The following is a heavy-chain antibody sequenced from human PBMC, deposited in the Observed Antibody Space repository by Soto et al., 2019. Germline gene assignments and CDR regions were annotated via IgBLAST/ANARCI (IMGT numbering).Heavy chain of an antibody. CDR1: GGTFSSYA. CDR2: IIPIFGTA. CDR3: ARASGSRSGWYPYYGMDV. Sequence: QVQLVQSGAEVKKPGSSVKVSCKASGGTFSSYAISWVRQAPGQGLEWMGGIIPIFGTANYAQKFQGRVTLAVDVSTSMDDMELRSLRSDDTDVYYCARASGSRSGWYPYYGMDVWGQGTTVTVSS. D-gene: IGHD6-19*01. V-gene: IGHV1-69*01. J-gene: IGHJ6*02.